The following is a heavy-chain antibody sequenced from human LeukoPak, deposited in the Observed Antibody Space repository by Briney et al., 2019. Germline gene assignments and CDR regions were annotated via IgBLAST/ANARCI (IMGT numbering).Heavy chain of an antibody. Sequence: ASVKVSCKASGGTFSSYAISWVRQAPGQGLEWMGGIIPILGTANYAQKFQGRVTITADESTSTAYMELSSLRSEDTAVYYCARVEAYYYDSSGLDYWGQGTLVTVSS. CDR3: ARVEAYYYDSSGLDY. V-gene: IGHV1-69*13. J-gene: IGHJ4*02. CDR1: GGTFSSYA. CDR2: IIPILGTA. D-gene: IGHD3-22*01.